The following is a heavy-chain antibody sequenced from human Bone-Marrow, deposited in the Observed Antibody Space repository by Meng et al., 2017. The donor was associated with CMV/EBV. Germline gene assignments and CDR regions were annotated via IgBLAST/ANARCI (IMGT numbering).Heavy chain of an antibody. Sequence: SETLSLTCAVYGGSLSGYYWSWIRQPPGKGLEWIGEINHSGSTKYNPSLKSRVTISVDTSKNQFSLKVSSVTAADTAVYYCARTGSYSHFDYWGQGTLVTVSS. CDR3: ARTGSYSHFDY. J-gene: IGHJ4*02. CDR1: GGSLSGYY. V-gene: IGHV4-34*01. D-gene: IGHD1-26*01. CDR2: INHSGST.